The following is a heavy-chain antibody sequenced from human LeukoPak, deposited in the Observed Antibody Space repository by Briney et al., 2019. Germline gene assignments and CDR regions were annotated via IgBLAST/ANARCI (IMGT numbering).Heavy chain of an antibody. CDR2: IYYSGTT. D-gene: IGHD6-13*01. CDR1: GGSISSSSYY. CDR3: ARVVQGAGTGRWFDP. J-gene: IGHJ5*02. Sequence: SETLSLTCTVSGGSISSSSYYWGWIRQPPGKGLEWIGSIYYSGTTYYNPSLKSRVTISVDTSKNQFSLKLSSVTAADTAVYYCARVVQGAGTGRWFDPWGQGTLVTVSS. V-gene: IGHV4-39*07.